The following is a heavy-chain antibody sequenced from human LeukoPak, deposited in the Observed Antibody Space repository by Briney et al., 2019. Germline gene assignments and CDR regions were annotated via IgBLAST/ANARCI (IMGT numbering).Heavy chain of an antibody. Sequence: PSETLSLTCSVTGDFFSGSTSDWAWIRQPPGKGLEWIGNIYYRGNTHNSPSLESRVTISVDTSKNQFSLRLNSVTAADTAIYYCARVGVRTYCGSGCYSDYFDSWGQGTLVTVSS. J-gene: IGHJ4*02. V-gene: IGHV4-39*07. CDR3: ARVGVRTYCGSGCYSDYFDS. CDR2: IYYRGNT. CDR1: GDFFSGSTSD. D-gene: IGHD2-21*02.